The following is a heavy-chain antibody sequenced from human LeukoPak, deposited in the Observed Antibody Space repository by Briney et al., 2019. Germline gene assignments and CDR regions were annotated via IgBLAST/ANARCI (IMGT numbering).Heavy chain of an antibody. CDR2: IYYSGST. CDR3: ARRRRVGTIDY. J-gene: IGHJ4*02. V-gene: IGHV4-39*01. Sequence: SETLSLTCTVSGGSISSSSYYWGWIRQSPGKGLEWIGSIYYSGSTYYNPSLKSRVTISVDTSKNQFSLKLSSVTAADTALYYCARRRRVGTIDYWGQGTLVTVSS. D-gene: IGHD1-26*01. CDR1: GGSISSSSYY.